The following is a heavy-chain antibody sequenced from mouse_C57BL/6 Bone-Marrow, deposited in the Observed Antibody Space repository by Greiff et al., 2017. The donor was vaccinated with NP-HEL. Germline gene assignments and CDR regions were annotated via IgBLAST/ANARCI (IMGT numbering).Heavy chain of an antibody. CDR3: ARRGYYGSSYLFAY. CDR2: INPNNGGT. CDR1: GYTFTDYN. Sequence: VQLQQSGPELVKPGASVKIPCKASGYTFTDYNMDWVKQSHGKSLEWIGDINPNNGGTIYNQKFKGKSTVTVDKSSSTAYMELRSLTSEDTAVYYCARRGYYGSSYLFAYWGQGTTLTVSS. V-gene: IGHV1-18*01. J-gene: IGHJ2*01. D-gene: IGHD1-1*01.